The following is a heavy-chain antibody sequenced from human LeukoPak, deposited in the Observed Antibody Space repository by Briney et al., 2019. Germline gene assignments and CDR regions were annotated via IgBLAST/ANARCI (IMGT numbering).Heavy chain of an antibody. V-gene: IGHV3-21*01. D-gene: IGHD5-18*01. CDR1: GFTFSSYS. CDR2: ISSSSSYI. J-gene: IGHJ5*02. CDR3: ARDRRYSYGYERPPNWFDP. Sequence: PGGSLRLSCAASGFTFSSYSMNWVRQAPGKGLEWVSSISSSSSYIYYADSVKGRFTISRDNAKNSLYLQMNSLRAEDTAVYYCARDRRYSYGYERPPNWFDPWGQGTLVTVSS.